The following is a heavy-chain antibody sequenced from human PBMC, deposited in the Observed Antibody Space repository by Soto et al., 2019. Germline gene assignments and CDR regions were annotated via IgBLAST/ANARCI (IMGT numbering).Heavy chain of an antibody. Sequence: PGGSLRLSCAASGFTFSSYAMHWVRQAPGKGLEWVAVISYDGSNKYYADSVKGRFTISRDNSKNTLYLQMNSLRAEDTAVYYCARAGHYSLSWSMDVWGQGTTVTVSS. V-gene: IGHV3-30-3*01. D-gene: IGHD3-10*01. J-gene: IGHJ6*02. CDR3: ARAGHYSLSWSMDV. CDR1: GFTFSSYA. CDR2: ISYDGSNK.